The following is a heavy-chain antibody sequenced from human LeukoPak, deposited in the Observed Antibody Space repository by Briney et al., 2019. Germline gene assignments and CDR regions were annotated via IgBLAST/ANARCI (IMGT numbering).Heavy chain of an antibody. D-gene: IGHD3-10*01. CDR3: ASKPRGLYYYMDV. V-gene: IGHV3-21*06. Sequence: GGSLRLSCAPSGFTFTDYSMCWVRQAPGKGLEWVASISTVSTYTFYGDSVKGRFTISRDNAKNSLYLQMSYLTAEDTAVYYCASKPRGLYYYMDVWGKGTTVTVSS. CDR2: ISTVSTYT. CDR1: GFTFTDYS. J-gene: IGHJ6*03.